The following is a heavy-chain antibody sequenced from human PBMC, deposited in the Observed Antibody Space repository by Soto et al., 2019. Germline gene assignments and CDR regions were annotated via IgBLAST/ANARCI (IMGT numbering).Heavy chain of an antibody. CDR2: INHSGST. Sequence: QVQLQQWGAGLLKPSETLSLTCAVYGGSFSGYYWSWIRQPPGKGLEWIGEINHSGSTNYNPSLKSRVTISVDTSKNQFSLKLSSVTAADTAVYYCARGRLRGDTAPIDYWGQGTLVTVSS. J-gene: IGHJ4*02. CDR1: GGSFSGYY. D-gene: IGHD5-18*01. V-gene: IGHV4-34*01. CDR3: ARGRLRGDTAPIDY.